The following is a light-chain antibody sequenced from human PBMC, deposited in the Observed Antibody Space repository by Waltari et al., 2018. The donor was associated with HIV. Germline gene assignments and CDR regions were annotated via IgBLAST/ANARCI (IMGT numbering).Light chain of an antibody. CDR3: SSYTTTSTIL. CDR2: EVT. Sequence: QSALTQPASVSGSPGQSITISCTGTNSDIGGYNYVSWYQQHPGRAPKLLIYEVTHRPSGSAYRFSGSKSGNTASMTSSGLQAEDEADYYCSSYTTTSTILFGGGTKVTVL. CDR1: NSDIGGYNY. V-gene: IGLV2-14*01. J-gene: IGLJ3*02.